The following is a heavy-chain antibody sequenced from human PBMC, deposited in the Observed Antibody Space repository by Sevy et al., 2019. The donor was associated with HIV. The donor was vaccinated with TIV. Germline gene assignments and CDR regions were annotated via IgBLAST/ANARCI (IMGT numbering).Heavy chain of an antibody. Sequence: GGSLRLSCAASGFAFSSHAMHWVRQAPGKGLEWVAVRSYEGTETFYAASVEGRFTITRDNSKNMLSLQINSLRPEDTAVYYWGGDEGYSIKWYPDYWGQGTLVTVSS. V-gene: IGHV3-30-3*01. CDR3: GGDEGYSIKWYPDY. CDR1: GFAFSSHA. CDR2: RSYEGTET. D-gene: IGHD6-13*01. J-gene: IGHJ4*02.